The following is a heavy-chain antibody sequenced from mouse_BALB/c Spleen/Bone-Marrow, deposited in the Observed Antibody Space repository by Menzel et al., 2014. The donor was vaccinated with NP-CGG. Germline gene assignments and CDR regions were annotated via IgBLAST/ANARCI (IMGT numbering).Heavy chain of an antibody. CDR3: SREITRYAVDY. CDR2: INPGSGGV. CDR1: GYAFTNYW. J-gene: IGHJ4*01. D-gene: IGHD2-4*01. V-gene: IGHV1-54*01. Sequence: QVQLKESGAEQLRPGISVKVSCTASGYAFTNYWIEWVKQRPGQGLEWVGVINPGSGGVNYNEKFKGKATLTADKSSSTAYIQLSSLTSDDSAVYFCSREITRYAVDYSARGTSVPVSS.